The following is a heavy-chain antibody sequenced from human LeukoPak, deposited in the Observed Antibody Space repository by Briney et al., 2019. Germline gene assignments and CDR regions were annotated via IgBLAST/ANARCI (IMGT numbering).Heavy chain of an antibody. Sequence: ASVKVSCKASGYAFTSYGISWVRQAPGQGLEWMGWISAYNGNTNYAQKLQGGVTMTTDTSTSTAYMELRSLGSDDTAVYYCARWGSGPASNAFDIWGQGTMVTVSS. V-gene: IGHV1-18*01. CDR1: GYAFTSYG. D-gene: IGHD2-2*01. J-gene: IGHJ3*02. CDR3: ARWGSGPASNAFDI. CDR2: ISAYNGNT.